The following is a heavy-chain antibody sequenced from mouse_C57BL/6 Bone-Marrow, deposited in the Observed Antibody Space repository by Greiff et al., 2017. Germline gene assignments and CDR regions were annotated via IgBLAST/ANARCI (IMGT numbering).Heavy chain of an antibody. CDR3: ASYYCNPWFAY. Sequence: QVQLKQPGAELVKPGASVKLSCKASGYTFTSYWMHWVKQRPGQGLEWIGMIHPNSGSTNYNEKFKSKATLTVDKSSSTAYMQLSSLTSEDSAVYYCASYYCNPWFAYWGQGTLVTVSA. V-gene: IGHV1-64*01. J-gene: IGHJ3*01. CDR1: GYTFTSYW. D-gene: IGHD2-10*01. CDR2: IHPNSGST.